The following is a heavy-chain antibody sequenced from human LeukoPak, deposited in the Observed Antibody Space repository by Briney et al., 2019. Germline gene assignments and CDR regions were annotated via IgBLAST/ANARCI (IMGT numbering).Heavy chain of an antibody. J-gene: IGHJ6*03. V-gene: IGHV4-34*01. CDR3: ARRAPRYYMDV. Sequence: SETLSLTCAVYGGSFSGYYWSWIRQPPGKGLEWIGEINHSGSTNYNPSLKSRVTISVDTSKNQFSLKLSSVTAADTAVYYCARRAPRYYMDVWGKGTTVTVSS. CDR2: INHSGST. CDR1: GGSFSGYY.